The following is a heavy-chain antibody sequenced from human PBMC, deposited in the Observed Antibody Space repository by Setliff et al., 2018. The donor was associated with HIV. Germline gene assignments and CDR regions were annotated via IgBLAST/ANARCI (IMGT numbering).Heavy chain of an antibody. CDR3: ARGGGSRAATSSYYYMDV. CDR2: IYHNGST. J-gene: IGHJ6*03. Sequence: TLSLTCTVSGGSISIGGYYWGWIRQHPGKGLEWIGYIYHNGSTYYNPSLKSRVIISVDTSKNQFSLKLSSVTAADTAVYYCARGGGSRAATSSYYYMDVWGKGTTVTVXS. CDR1: GGSISIGGYY. D-gene: IGHD2-15*01. V-gene: IGHV4-31*03.